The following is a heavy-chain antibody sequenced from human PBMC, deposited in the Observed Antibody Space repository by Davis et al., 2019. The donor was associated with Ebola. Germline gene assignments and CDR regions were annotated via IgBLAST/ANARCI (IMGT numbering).Heavy chain of an antibody. V-gene: IGHV1-69*04. CDR1: GGPFRSAG. CDR2: IIHILGMT. J-gene: IGHJ4*02. CDR3: ASDQGVGASRIDH. Sequence: AASVKVSCKASGGPFRSAGISWVRQAPGQGLEWMGRIIHILGMTDYAQKFQGRVIITADKSTNTAYMELHSLRSEDTALYYCASDQGVGASRIDHWSQGSLVIVSS. D-gene: IGHD1-26*01.